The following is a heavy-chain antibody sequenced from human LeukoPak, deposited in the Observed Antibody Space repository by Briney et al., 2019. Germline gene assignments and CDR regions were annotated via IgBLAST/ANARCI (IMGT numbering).Heavy chain of an antibody. CDR2: IYPGDSDT. J-gene: IGHJ4*02. D-gene: IGHD5-18*01. Sequence: GESLKISCKGSGYSFTTYWIGWVRQMPGKGLEGMGIIYPGDSDTRYNPSFQGQVTISADKSSTTAFLQWSSLKASDTAIYYCARRWASYGYNHFDYWGQGTLVTVSS. CDR3: ARRWASYGYNHFDY. V-gene: IGHV5-51*01. CDR1: GYSFTTYW.